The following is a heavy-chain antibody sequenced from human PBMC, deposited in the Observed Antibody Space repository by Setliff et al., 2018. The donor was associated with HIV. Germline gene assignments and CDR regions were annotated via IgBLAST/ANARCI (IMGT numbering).Heavy chain of an antibody. V-gene: IGHV1-69*13. J-gene: IGHJ5*02. CDR3: ARDQATGYEKVWFSWIDP. CDR2: TIPIFNTA. D-gene: IGHD5-12*01. CDR1: GGTFSLYA. Sequence: SVKVSCKASGGTFSLYAINWVRQAPGQGLEWMGGTIPIFNTANYAQKFQGRVTITADGSTSTAYMELSSLRFEETATYYCARDQATGYEKVWFSWIDPWGQGTXXTVSS.